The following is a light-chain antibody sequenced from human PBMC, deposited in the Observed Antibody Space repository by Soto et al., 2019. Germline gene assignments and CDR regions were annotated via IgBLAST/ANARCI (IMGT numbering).Light chain of an antibody. J-gene: IGKJ1*01. CDR2: QAS. CDR1: QSINSW. V-gene: IGKV1-5*03. Sequence: DIQMTQSPSTLSASVEDRVTITCRASQSINSWLAGYQQKPGKAPKLLSYQASNLESGVPSRFSGSGSGTEFTLTISSLQPDDFATYYCQQDNSYRTFGQGNNVEIK. CDR3: QQDNSYRT.